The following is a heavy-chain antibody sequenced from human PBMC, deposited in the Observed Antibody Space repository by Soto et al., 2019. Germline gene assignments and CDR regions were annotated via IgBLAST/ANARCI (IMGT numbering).Heavy chain of an antibody. J-gene: IGHJ6*02. Sequence: QVQLVQSGAEVKKPGSSVKVSCKASGDTFSTYSITWMRQVPGQGLEWMGGIIPRSAKSNYAQKFQGRVTITADESTSTAXXXLXXLRSEDTAVYYCAREGLVLVPTTVNSDYYYYAMDVWGQGTTVTVSS. CDR1: GDTFSTYS. CDR2: IIPRSAKS. CDR3: AREGLVLVPTTVNSDYYYYAMDV. D-gene: IGHD2-2*01. V-gene: IGHV1-69*12.